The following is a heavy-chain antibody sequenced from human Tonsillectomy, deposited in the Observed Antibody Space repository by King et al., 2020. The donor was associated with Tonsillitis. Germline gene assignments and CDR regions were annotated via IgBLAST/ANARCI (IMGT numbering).Heavy chain of an antibody. CDR3: AHLYGDYVFNWFDP. CDR2: SYWNDVK. Sequence: TLKESGPTLVKPTQTLTLTCTSSGFSLSTSGVCVGWIRQPPGKALEWLALSYWNDVKRYSPSLNSRLTITKDTSKNQVVLTMTNMDHVDTATYYCAHLYGDYVFNWFDPWGQGTLVTVSS. V-gene: IGHV2-5*01. J-gene: IGHJ5*02. CDR1: GFSLSTSGVC. D-gene: IGHD4-17*01.